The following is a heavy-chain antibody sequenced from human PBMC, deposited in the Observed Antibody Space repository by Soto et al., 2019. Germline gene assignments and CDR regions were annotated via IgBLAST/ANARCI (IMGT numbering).Heavy chain of an antibody. CDR2: IIPIFGTA. Sequence: SVKVSCKASGGTFSSYAISWVRQAPGQGLELMGGIIPIFGTANYAQKFQGRVTITADESTSTAYMELSSLRSEDTAVYYCARDGSSGAYYYYYYGMDVWGQGTTVTVYS. CDR3: ARDGSSGAYYYYYYGMDV. J-gene: IGHJ6*02. CDR1: GGTFSSYA. D-gene: IGHD3-22*01. V-gene: IGHV1-69*13.